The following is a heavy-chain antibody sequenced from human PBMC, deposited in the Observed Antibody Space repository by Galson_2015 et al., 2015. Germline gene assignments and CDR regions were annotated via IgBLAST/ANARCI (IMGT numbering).Heavy chain of an antibody. V-gene: IGHV1-69*02. Sequence: SVKVSCKASGYTFTTYTISWVRQAPGQGLEWMGRIIPILGITNYAQKFQGRVTITADKSTSTAYMELSSLRSEDTAVYYCARGGGDDSSGYYLGYWGQGTLVTVSS. CDR1: GYTFTTYT. CDR2: IIPILGIT. D-gene: IGHD3-22*01. J-gene: IGHJ4*02. CDR3: ARGGGDDSSGYYLGY.